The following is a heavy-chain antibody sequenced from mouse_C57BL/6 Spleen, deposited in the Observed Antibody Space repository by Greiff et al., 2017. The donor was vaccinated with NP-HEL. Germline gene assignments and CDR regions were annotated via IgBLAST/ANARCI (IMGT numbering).Heavy chain of an antibody. J-gene: IGHJ4*01. CDR2: INPNNGGT. CDR1: GYTFTDYY. Sequence: EVQLQQSGPELVKPGASVKISCKASGYTFTDYYMNWVKQSHGKSLEWIGDINPNNGGTSYNQKFKGKATLTVDKSSSTAYMELRSLTSEDSAVYYFERVYYDYGGLYYYAMDYWGQGTSVTVSS. CDR3: ERVYYDYGGLYYYAMDY. D-gene: IGHD2-4*01. V-gene: IGHV1-26*01.